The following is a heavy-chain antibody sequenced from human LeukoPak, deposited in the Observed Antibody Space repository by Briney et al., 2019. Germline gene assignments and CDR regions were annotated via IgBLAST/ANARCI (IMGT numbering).Heavy chain of an antibody. CDR1: GGSINSYY. V-gene: IGHV4-59*01. Sequence: SETLSLTCTVSGGSINSYYWSWIRQPPGKGLEWIGYIYYSGSTNYNPSLKSRVTISVDTSKNQFSLKLSSVTAADTAVYYCARAPGRDGYNYYFDYWGQGTLVTVSS. J-gene: IGHJ4*02. D-gene: IGHD5-24*01. CDR3: ARAPGRDGYNYYFDY. CDR2: IYYSGST.